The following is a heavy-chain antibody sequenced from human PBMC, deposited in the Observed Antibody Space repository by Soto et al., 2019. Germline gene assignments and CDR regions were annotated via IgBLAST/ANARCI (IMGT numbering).Heavy chain of an antibody. Sequence: ASVKVSCKASGYTFTSYGISWVRQAPGQGLEWMGWISAYNGNTNYAQKLQGRVTMTTDTSTSTAYMELRSLRSDGTAVYYCARSPLAAAANVAFDIWGQGTMVTVSS. CDR2: ISAYNGNT. CDR3: ARSPLAAAANVAFDI. D-gene: IGHD6-13*01. V-gene: IGHV1-18*01. CDR1: GYTFTSYG. J-gene: IGHJ3*02.